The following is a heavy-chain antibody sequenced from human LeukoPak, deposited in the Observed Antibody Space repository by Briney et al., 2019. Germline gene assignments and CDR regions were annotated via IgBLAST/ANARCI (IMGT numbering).Heavy chain of an antibody. CDR3: TREPTQPLRFGEFRPFDI. CDR2: IYYSGTT. V-gene: IGHV4-31*03. CDR1: GGSISSGDHF. Sequence: KPSETLSLTCTVSGGSISSGDHFWSWIRQHPGKGLEWIGYIYYSGTTYYNPSLKSRVTISVDTSKNHFSLKLTSVTAADTAVYYCTREPTQPLRFGEFRPFDIWGLGTLVTVSS. D-gene: IGHD3-10*01. J-gene: IGHJ4*02.